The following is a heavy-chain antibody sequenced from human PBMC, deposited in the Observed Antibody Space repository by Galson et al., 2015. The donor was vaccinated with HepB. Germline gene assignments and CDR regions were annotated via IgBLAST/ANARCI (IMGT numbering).Heavy chain of an antibody. Sequence: SLRLSCAASGFTFSTHAMTWVRQVPGKGLEWLSTISGGGTSTYYTDSVKGRFTISRDNSKNTLYLQMNSLKPEDTAVYYCAKLSIEWRRFANNDYWGQGTLVAVSS. V-gene: IGHV3-23*01. J-gene: IGHJ4*02. CDR1: GFTFSTHA. D-gene: IGHD5-12*01. CDR2: ISGGGTST. CDR3: AKLSIEWRRFANNDY.